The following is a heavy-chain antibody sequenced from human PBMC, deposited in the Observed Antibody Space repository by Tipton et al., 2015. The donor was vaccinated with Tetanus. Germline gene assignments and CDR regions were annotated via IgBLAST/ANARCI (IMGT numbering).Heavy chain of an antibody. CDR3: AREADCSGGSCFSGDFDN. J-gene: IGHJ4*02. V-gene: IGHV3-33*01. CDR2: SWYDGTDK. Sequence: AASGFIFSSYGIHWVRQAPGKGPEWVAVSWYDGTDKYYADSVKGRFTISRDNSKNTLYLQMNSLRAEDTAVYYCAREADCSGGSCFSGDFDNWGRGTQVTVSS. D-gene: IGHD2-15*01. CDR1: GFIFSSYG.